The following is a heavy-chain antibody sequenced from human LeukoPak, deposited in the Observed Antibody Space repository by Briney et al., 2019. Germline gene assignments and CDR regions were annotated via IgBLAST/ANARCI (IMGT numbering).Heavy chain of an antibody. CDR3: ARVVAAGKLDY. CDR2: IYTSGST. CDR1: GGSFSGYY. Sequence: PSETLSLTCAVYGGSFSGYYWSWIRQPAGKGLEWIGRIYTSGSTNYNPSLKSRVTISVDTSKNQFSLKLSSVTAADTAVYYCARVVAAGKLDYWGQGTLVTVSS. J-gene: IGHJ4*02. D-gene: IGHD6-13*01. V-gene: IGHV4-59*10.